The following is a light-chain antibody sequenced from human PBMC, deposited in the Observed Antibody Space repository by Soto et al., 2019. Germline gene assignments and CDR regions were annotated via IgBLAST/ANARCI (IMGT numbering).Light chain of an antibody. CDR3: AAWDDSLSRV. CDR1: SSNIGSNY. CDR2: RNN. V-gene: IGLV1-47*01. Sequence: QSVLTQPPSASGTPGQRVTISCFGSSSNIGSNYVYWYQQLPGTAPKLLIYRNNQRPSGVPDRFSGSKSGTSASLAISGLRSEDEADYYCAAWDDSLSRVFGGGTKVTVL. J-gene: IGLJ2*01.